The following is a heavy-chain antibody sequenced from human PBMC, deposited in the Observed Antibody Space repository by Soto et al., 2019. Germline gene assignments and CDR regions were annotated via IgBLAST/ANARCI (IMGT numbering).Heavy chain of an antibody. V-gene: IGHV3-30*18. Sequence: GGSLRLSCAASGFTFSSYGMHWVRQAPGKGLEWVAVISYDGSNKYYADSVKGRFTISRDNSKNTLYLQMNSLRAEDTAVYYCAKDFNWNPLPDKQHPQGQHYYYYGMDVWGQGTTVTVSS. CDR2: ISYDGSNK. J-gene: IGHJ6*02. CDR1: GFTFSSYG. D-gene: IGHD1-20*01. CDR3: AKDFNWNPLPDKQHPQGQHYYYYGMDV.